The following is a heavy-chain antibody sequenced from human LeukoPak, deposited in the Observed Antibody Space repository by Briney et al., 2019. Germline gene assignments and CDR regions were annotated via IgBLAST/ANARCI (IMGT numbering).Heavy chain of an antibody. Sequence: PSEALSHTCAVPVGSIISGVYSSSWFPQPPGNGLEWIGYIYYSRSTYYNPSLKSRVTISVDTSKNQFSLKLSSVTAADTAVYYCARVGACGYEEFDYWGQGTLVTVSS. CDR3: ARVGACGYEEFDY. CDR1: VGSIISGVYS. CDR2: IYYSRST. D-gene: IGHD5-12*01. J-gene: IGHJ4*02. V-gene: IGHV4-30-4*07.